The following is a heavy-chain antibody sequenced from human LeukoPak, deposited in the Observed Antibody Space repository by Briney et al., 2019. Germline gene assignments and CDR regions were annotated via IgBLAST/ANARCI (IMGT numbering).Heavy chain of an antibody. J-gene: IGHJ3*02. Sequence: GGSLRLSCAASGFTFSSFAMTWVRQAPGKGREWVSVFTSASINTYYADSVKGRFTISRDNSKNTLFLQMRSLRAEDTATYYCVKDFITVAQNDAFDIWGQGTMVTVSS. CDR3: VKDFITVAQNDAFDI. V-gene: IGHV3-23*03. CDR1: GFTFSSFA. CDR2: FTSASINT. D-gene: IGHD6-19*01.